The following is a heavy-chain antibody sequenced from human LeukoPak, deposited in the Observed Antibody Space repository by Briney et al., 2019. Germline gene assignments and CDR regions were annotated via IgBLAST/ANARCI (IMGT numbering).Heavy chain of an antibody. D-gene: IGHD3-16*02. CDR1: GGSISSGDYS. CDR3: ARLSPKVVTFGGVIDYAFDI. CDR2: IYYSGST. V-gene: IGHV4-61*08. Sequence: SETLSLTCVVSGGSISSGDYSWSWIRQPPGKRLEWIGYIYYSGSTNYNPSLKSRVTISVDTSKNQFSLKLSSVSAADTAVYYCARLSPKVVTFGGVIDYAFDIWGQGTMVTVSS. J-gene: IGHJ3*02.